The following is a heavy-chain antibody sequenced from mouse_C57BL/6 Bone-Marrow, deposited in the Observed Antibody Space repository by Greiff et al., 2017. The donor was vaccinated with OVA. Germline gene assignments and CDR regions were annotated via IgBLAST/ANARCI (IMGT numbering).Heavy chain of an antibody. CDR2: ISGGGGNT. J-gene: IGHJ2*01. Sequence: EVKLVESGGGLVKPGGSLKLSCAASGFTFSSYTMSWVRQTPEKRLEWVATISGGGGNTYYPDSVKGRFTISRDNAKNTLYLQMSSLRSEDTALYYCARPYYGSSYGYWGQGTTLTVSS. V-gene: IGHV5-9*01. CDR1: GFTFSSYT. CDR3: ARPYYGSSYGY. D-gene: IGHD1-1*01.